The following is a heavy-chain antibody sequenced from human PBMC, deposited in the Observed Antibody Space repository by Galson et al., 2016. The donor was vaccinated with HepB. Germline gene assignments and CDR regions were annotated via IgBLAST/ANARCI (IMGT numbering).Heavy chain of an antibody. CDR3: ARHPTGYPNWFDR. CDR1: GASIISTNYN. Sequence: SETLSLTCTVSGASIISTNYNWGWIRQPPGKGLEWIASIFHTGRSDYNPSLQSPVTISVDTSMNRFSLSLRSVSTADTATYFCARHPTGYPNWFDRWGHGTLVVVSS. CDR2: IFHTGRS. V-gene: IGHV4-39*01. D-gene: IGHD3-9*01. J-gene: IGHJ5*02.